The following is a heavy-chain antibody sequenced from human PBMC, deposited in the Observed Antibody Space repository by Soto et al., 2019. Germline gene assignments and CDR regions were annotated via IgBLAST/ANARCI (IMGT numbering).Heavy chain of an antibody. CDR2: IYGGAST. D-gene: IGHD5-18*01. V-gene: IGHV3-53*01. CDR1: GFTVSSNY. Sequence: LRLSCAASGFTVSSNYMSWVRQAPGKGLEWVSVIYGGASTYYADSVKGRFTISRDNSKNTPYLQMNSLRAEDTAVYYCARVRGYSYDFDYWRQGTLVTVSS. CDR3: ARVRGYSYDFDY. J-gene: IGHJ4*02.